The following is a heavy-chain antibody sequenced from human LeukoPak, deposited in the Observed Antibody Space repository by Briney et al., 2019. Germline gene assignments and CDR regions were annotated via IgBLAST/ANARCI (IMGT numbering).Heavy chain of an antibody. CDR1: GYTFTSYG. V-gene: IGHV1-18*01. D-gene: IGHD3-10*01. CDR2: IGAYNGNT. J-gene: IGHJ5*02. CDR3: ARVPTVRGVIISRWFDP. Sequence: ASVKVSCKASGYTFTSYGISWVRQAPGQGLEWVGWIGAYNGNTNYAQKLQGRVTMTTDTSTSTAYMELRSLRSDDTAVYYCARVPTVRGVIISRWFDPWGQGTLVTVSS.